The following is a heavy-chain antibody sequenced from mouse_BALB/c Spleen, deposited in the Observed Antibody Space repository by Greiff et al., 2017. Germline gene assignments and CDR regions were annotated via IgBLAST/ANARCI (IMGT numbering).Heavy chain of an antibody. V-gene: IGHV5-15*02. Sequence: EVKLMESGGGLVQPGGSRKLSCAASGFTFSDYGMAWVRQAPGKGPEWVAFISNLAYSIYYADTVTGRFTISRENAKNTLYLEMSSLRSEDTAMYYCARDSAMDYWGQGTSVTVSS. J-gene: IGHJ4*01. CDR1: GFTFSDYG. CDR2: ISNLAYSI. CDR3: ARDSAMDY.